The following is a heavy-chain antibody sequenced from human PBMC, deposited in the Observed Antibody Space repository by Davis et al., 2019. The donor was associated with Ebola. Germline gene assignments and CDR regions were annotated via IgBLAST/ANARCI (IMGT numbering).Heavy chain of an antibody. Sequence: WIRQPPGKGLEWVGFIRSKAYGGTTEYAASVKGRFTISRDDSKSIAYLQMNSLKTEDTAVYYCTRRTGAPYYFDYWGQGTLVTVSS. D-gene: IGHD1-14*01. CDR3: TRRTGAPYYFDY. J-gene: IGHJ4*02. V-gene: IGHV3-49*02. CDR2: IRSKAYGGTT.